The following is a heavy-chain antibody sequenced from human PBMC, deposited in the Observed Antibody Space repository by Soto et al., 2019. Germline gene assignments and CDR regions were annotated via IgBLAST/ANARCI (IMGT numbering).Heavy chain of an antibody. J-gene: IGHJ4*02. CDR3: ASTDNVGYYPY. Sequence: SETLSLTCAVSGDSISSGYYWAWIRQPPGKGLEWIGSIYHSGTTYYIPSLKSRVTISVDTSKNQFSLKLSSVTAADSAVYYCASTDNVGYYPYLGQGTLVTVSS. D-gene: IGHD3-3*01. CDR2: IYHSGTT. V-gene: IGHV4-38-2*01. CDR1: GDSISSGYY.